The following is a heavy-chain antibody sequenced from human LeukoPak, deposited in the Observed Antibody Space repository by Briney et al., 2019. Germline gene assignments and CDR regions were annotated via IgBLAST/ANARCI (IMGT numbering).Heavy chain of an antibody. V-gene: IGHV1-58*01. CDR1: GFSNSNSS. CDR2: IVVGTGKT. J-gene: IGHJ6*02. D-gene: IGHD3-10*01. CDR3: AATSIRMVQRIIYYGKDV. Sequence: SVKVSCKASGFSNSNSSVQWVRQARGQRPEWIGWIVVGTGKTNYAQRLQERVTITRDMSTGTVDMELSGLRSEDTAVYYCAATSIRMVQRIIYYGKDVWGQGTTVTVSS.